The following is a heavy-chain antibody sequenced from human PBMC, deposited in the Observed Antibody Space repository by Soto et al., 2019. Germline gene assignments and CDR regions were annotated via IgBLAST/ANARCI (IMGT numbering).Heavy chain of an antibody. V-gene: IGHV4-39*01. Sequence: SESVSLTCTVSGGSISSSSYYWGWIRQPPGKGLEWIGSIYYSGSTYYNPSLKSRVTISVDTSKNQFSLKLSSVTAADTAVYYCARGYSSSWQSWFDPWGQGTLVTVSS. J-gene: IGHJ5*02. CDR3: ARGYSSSWQSWFDP. D-gene: IGHD6-13*01. CDR1: GGSISSSSYY. CDR2: IYYSGST.